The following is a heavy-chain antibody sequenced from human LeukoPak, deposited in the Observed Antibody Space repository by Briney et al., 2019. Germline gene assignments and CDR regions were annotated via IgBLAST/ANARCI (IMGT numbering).Heavy chain of an antibody. CDR2: ISAYNGNT. D-gene: IGHD3-22*01. J-gene: IGHJ3*02. V-gene: IGHV1-18*01. Sequence: ASVKVSCKASGYTFTIYGISWVRQAPGQGLEWMGWISAYNGNTNYAQKLQGRVTMTTDTSTSTAYMELRSLRSDDTAVYYCARVHNSGYWGDDAFDIWGQGTMVTVSS. CDR1: GYTFTIYG. CDR3: ARVHNSGYWGDDAFDI.